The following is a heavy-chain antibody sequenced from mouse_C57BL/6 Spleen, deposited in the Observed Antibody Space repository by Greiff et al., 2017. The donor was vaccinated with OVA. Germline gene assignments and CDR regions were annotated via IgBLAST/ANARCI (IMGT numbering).Heavy chain of an antibody. J-gene: IGHJ3*01. CDR1: GYTFTSYW. CDR2: IYPSDSET. Sequence: QVQLQQPGAELVRPGSSVKLSCKASGYTFTSYWMDWVKQRPGQGLEWIGNIYPSDSETHYNQKFKDKATLTVDKSSSTAYMQLSSLTSEDSAVYYGARGDYGRRTWFAYWGQGTLVTVSA. V-gene: IGHV1-61*01. D-gene: IGHD1-1*01. CDR3: ARGDYGRRTWFAY.